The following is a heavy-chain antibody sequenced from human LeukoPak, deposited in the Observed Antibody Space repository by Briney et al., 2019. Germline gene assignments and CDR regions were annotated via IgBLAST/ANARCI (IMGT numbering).Heavy chain of an antibody. Sequence: SQTLSLTCAISGDSLSSSTSVWKWIRQSPSRGLECLGRTYYRSKWRNDYAVSVKSRITINPDTSKNQFSLHLNSVTPEDTAVYYCTREVGFTGITDAFDIWGQGTMVTVSS. CDR1: GDSLSSSTSV. J-gene: IGHJ3*02. CDR3: TREVGFTGITDAFDI. D-gene: IGHD1-1*01. V-gene: IGHV6-1*01. CDR2: TYYRSKWRN.